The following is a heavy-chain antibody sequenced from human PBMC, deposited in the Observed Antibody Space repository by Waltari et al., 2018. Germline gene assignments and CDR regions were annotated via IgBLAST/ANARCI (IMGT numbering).Heavy chain of an antibody. CDR2: INHSGST. J-gene: IGHJ3*02. D-gene: IGHD3-22*01. Sequence: QVQLQQWGAGLLKRSETLSLTCAVYGGSFSGYYWSWIRQPPGKGLEWIGEINHSGSTNYNPSLKSRVTISVDTSKNQFSLKLSSVTAADTAVYYCARDYYDSSGYYSDAFDIWGQGTMVTVSS. CDR3: ARDYYDSSGYYSDAFDI. V-gene: IGHV4-34*01. CDR1: GGSFSGYY.